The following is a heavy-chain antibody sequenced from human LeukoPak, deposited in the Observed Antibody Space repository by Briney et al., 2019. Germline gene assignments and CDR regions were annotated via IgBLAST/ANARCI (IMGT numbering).Heavy chain of an antibody. CDR1: GGSISIYY. CDR2: IYNSGNT. Sequence: SETLSLTCTVSGGSISIYYWSWIRQPPGKGLEWIGYIYNSGNTNYNPSFKSRVTISEDTPKNQFSLKLSSVTAADTAVYYCASGGYYSFDYWGQGTLVTVSS. D-gene: IGHD3-22*01. V-gene: IGHV4-59*01. J-gene: IGHJ4*02. CDR3: ASGGYYSFDY.